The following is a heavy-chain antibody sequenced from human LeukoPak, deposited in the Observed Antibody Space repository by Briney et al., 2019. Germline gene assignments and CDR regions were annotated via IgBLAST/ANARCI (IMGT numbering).Heavy chain of an antibody. Sequence: GASVKVSCKASGGTFSSYAISWVRQAPGQGLEWMGRIIPILGIANYAQKFQGRVTITADKSTSTAYMELSSLRSEDTAVYYRARSDYGDYTLFDYWGQGTLVTVSS. CDR2: IIPILGIA. D-gene: IGHD4-17*01. CDR1: GGTFSSYA. J-gene: IGHJ4*02. CDR3: ARSDYGDYTLFDY. V-gene: IGHV1-69*04.